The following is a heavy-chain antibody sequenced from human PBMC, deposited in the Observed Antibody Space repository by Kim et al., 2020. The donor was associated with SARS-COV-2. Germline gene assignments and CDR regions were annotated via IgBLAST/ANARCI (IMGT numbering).Heavy chain of an antibody. CDR3: ARVGPLPKYYYMDV. V-gene: IGHV4-31*02. D-gene: IGHD3-16*01. Sequence: NPSLKSRVTISVDTSKNQFSLKLSSVTAADTAVYYCARVGPLPKYYYMDVWGKGTTVTVSS. J-gene: IGHJ6*03.